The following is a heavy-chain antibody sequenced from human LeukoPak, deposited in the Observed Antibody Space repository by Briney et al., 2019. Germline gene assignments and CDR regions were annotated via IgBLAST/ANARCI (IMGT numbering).Heavy chain of an antibody. CDR3: AELGITMIGGV. CDR2: ISSSSSTI. V-gene: IGHV3-48*03. D-gene: IGHD3-10*02. J-gene: IGHJ6*04. CDR1: GFTFSSYE. Sequence: GGSLRLSCAASGFTFSSYEMNWVRQAPGKGLEWVSYISSSSSTIYYADSVKGRFTISRDNAKNSLYLQMNSLRAEDTAVYYCAELGITMIGGVWGKGTTVTMSS.